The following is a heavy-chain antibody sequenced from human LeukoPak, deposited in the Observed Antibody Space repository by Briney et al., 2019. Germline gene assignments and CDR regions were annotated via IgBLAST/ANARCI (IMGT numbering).Heavy chain of an antibody. J-gene: IGHJ4*02. D-gene: IGHD3-22*01. CDR3: ARGNYDSSGYLGY. CDR2: INPNSGGT. Sequence: GASVKVSCKASGYTFTGYYMHWVRQAPGQGLEWMGWINPNSGGTNYAQKFQGRVTMTTDTSTSTAYMELRSLRSDDTAVYYCARGNYDSSGYLGYWGQGTLVTVSS. V-gene: IGHV1-2*02. CDR1: GYTFTGYY.